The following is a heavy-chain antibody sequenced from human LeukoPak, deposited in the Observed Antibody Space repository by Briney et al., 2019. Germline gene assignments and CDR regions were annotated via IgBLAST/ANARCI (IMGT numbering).Heavy chain of an antibody. J-gene: IGHJ3*02. CDR1: GFTFNTYG. V-gene: IGHV3-30*03. Sequence: PGGSLRLSCAVSGFTFNTYGIHWVRQTPGKGLEWVAVISYDGSNKYYADSVKGRFTISRDNSKNTLYLQMNSLRAEDTAVYYCARDKLDHGAFDIWGQGTMVTVSS. CDR2: ISYDGSNK. D-gene: IGHD1-26*01. CDR3: ARDKLDHGAFDI.